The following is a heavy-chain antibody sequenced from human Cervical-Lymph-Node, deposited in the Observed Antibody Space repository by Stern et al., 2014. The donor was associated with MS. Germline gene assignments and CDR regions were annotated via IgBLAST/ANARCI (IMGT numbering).Heavy chain of an antibody. D-gene: IGHD1-26*01. J-gene: IGHJ4*02. Sequence: QLQLHESGPGLVKPSETLSLTCTVSGGSVSSGSYYWSWIRQPPGQGLEWVWYIYYSGTTNYNPSLKSRVTISVDTSKNQFSLKLSSVTAADTAVYYCARGGEEWELYFDYWGQGTLVTVSS. CDR3: ARGGEEWELYFDY. CDR2: IYYSGTT. CDR1: GGSVSSGSYY. V-gene: IGHV4-61*01.